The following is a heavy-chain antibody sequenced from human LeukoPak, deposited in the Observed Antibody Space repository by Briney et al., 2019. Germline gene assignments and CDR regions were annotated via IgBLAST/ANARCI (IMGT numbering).Heavy chain of an antibody. CDR1: GFTFSSYA. Sequence: SGGSLRLSCAASGFTFSSYAMSWVRQAPGKGLEWVSAISGSGGSTYHADSVKGRFTISRDNSKNTLYLQMNSLRAEDTAVYYCLAGTERIDYWGQGTLVTVSS. J-gene: IGHJ4*02. D-gene: IGHD6-19*01. CDR2: ISGSGGST. CDR3: LAGTERIDY. V-gene: IGHV3-23*01.